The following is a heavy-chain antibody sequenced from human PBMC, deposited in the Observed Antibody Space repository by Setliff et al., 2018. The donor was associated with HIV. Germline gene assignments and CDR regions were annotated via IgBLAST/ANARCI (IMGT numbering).Heavy chain of an antibody. V-gene: IGHV1-18*01. CDR2: ISANNGNT. CDR3: ARGLYEFVH. CDR1: GYTFTNFA. Sequence: ASVKVSCKASGYTFTNFAISWVRQAPGRGLEWMGWISANNGNTNYAQKFQDRVTMTTDTSTGTAHLELRSLRSDDTAVYYCARGLYEFVHWGRGTLVTVSS. D-gene: IGHD5-12*01. J-gene: IGHJ5*02.